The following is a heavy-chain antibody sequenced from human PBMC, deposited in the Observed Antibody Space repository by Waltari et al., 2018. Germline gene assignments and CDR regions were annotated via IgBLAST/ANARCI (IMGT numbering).Heavy chain of an antibody. CDR2: MNPNSGNT. V-gene: IGHV1-8*01. D-gene: IGHD6-13*01. CDR3: ARVGSSSWYDYFQH. CDR1: GYTFTSYD. J-gene: IGHJ1*01. Sequence: QVQLVQSGAEVKKPGASVKVSCKASGYTFTSYDINWVRQATGQGLEWMGWMNPNSGNTGYAKKFQGRVTMTRNTAISTAYMELSSLRSEDTAVYYCARVGSSSWYDYFQHWGQGTLVTVSS.